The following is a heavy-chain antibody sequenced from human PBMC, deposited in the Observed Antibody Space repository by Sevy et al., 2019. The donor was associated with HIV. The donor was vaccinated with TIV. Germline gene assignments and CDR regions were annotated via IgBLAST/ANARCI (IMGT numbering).Heavy chain of an antibody. CDR2: NYYSGST. J-gene: IGHJ4*02. Sequence: SQTLSLTCTVSGGSISSSSYYWGWIRQPPGKGLEWIGSNYYSGSTYYNPSLKSRVTISVDTSKNQFSLKLSSVTAADTAVYYCARTLTGIAAAGTTTRYYFDYWGQGTLVTVSS. V-gene: IGHV4-39*01. CDR1: GGSISSSSYY. D-gene: IGHD6-13*01. CDR3: ARTLTGIAAAGTTTRYYFDY.